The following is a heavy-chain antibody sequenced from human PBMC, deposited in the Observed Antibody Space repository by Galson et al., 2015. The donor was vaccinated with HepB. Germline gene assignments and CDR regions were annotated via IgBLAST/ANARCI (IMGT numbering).Heavy chain of an antibody. V-gene: IGHV4-34*01. CDR3: ARTLDYYDSSGYFS. Sequence: SETLSLTCAVYGGSFSGYYWSWIRQPPGKGLEWIGEINHSGSTNYNPSLKSRVTISVDTSKNQFSLKLSSVTAADTAVYYCARTLDYYDSSGYFSWGQGTLVTVSS. CDR2: INHSGST. J-gene: IGHJ5*02. CDR1: GGSFSGYY. D-gene: IGHD3-22*01.